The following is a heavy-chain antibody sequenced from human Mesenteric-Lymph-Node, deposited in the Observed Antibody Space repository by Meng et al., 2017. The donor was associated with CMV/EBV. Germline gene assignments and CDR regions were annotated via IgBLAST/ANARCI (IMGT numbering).Heavy chain of an antibody. D-gene: IGHD2/OR15-2a*01. CDR1: GVSVTSGAYH. V-gene: IGHV4-61*08. CDR3: AKSRSSTPGIVDD. Sequence: QGQLQEPGPGLVKPSDTLSLTCIVSGVSVTSGAYHWSWIRQSPGKGLEWIGYIYGTGITIYNPSLKSRVTILLETSKNQFPLKLNSVTTADTAVYYCAKSRSSTPGIVDDWGQGTLVTVSS. J-gene: IGHJ4*02. CDR2: IYGTGIT.